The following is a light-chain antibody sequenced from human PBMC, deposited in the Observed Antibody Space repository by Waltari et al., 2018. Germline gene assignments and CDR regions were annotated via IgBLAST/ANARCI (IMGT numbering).Light chain of an antibody. CDR3: QHYVRLPVT. CDR1: QSISSC. CDR2: GAS. J-gene: IGKJ1*01. Sequence: IVWTHSPGTLSLSPGARATLSCRANQSISSCLVWYQQKPGQAPRLLLYGASTRATGIPDRFSGSGSGTDFSLTISRLEPEDFAVYYCQHYVRLPVTFGQGTKVEIK. V-gene: IGKV3-20*01.